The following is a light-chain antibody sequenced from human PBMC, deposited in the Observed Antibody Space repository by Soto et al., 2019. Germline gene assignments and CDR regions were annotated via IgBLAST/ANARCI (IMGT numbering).Light chain of an antibody. V-gene: IGKV3-20*01. J-gene: IGKJ5*01. CDR2: GAS. CDR1: QSISRSF. CDR3: QQRHMWPIT. Sequence: EIVLTQSPGTLSLSPGERATLSCRASQSISRSFLAWYQQKPGQAPRLLISGASTRATGIPDRFSGSGSGTDFTLTINRLEPEDFAVYYCQQRHMWPITFGQGTRLEIK.